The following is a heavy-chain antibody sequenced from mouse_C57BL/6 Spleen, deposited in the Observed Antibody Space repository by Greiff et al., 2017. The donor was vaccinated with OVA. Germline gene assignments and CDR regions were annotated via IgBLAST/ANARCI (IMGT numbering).Heavy chain of an antibody. Sequence: EVKLVESEGGLVQPGSSMKLSCTASGFTFSDYYMAWVRQVPEKGLEWVANINYDGSSTYYLDSLKSRFIISRDNAKNILYLQRSSLKSEDTATYYCARVITTVVATGAMDYWGQGTSVTVSS. CDR2: INYDGSST. J-gene: IGHJ4*01. D-gene: IGHD1-1*01. V-gene: IGHV5-16*01. CDR1: GFTFSDYY. CDR3: ARVITTVVATGAMDY.